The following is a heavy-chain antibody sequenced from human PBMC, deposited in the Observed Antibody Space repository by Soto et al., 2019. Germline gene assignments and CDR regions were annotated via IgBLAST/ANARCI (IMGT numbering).Heavy chain of an antibody. CDR3: ARGDRGGSGSPASYYYSGLDV. J-gene: IGHJ6*02. V-gene: IGHV3-23*01. CDR1: GFTFSSYA. D-gene: IGHD3-10*01. Sequence: DVQLLESGGHLVQPGGSLRLSCAASGFTFSSYAMSWVRQAPGKGLEWVSSVSAGGDMTYYSDSVKGRFTISRDNSNNALFLQMNSLRIEDTALYYCARGDRGGSGSPASYYYSGLDVGGQGATVTVS. CDR2: VSAGGDMT.